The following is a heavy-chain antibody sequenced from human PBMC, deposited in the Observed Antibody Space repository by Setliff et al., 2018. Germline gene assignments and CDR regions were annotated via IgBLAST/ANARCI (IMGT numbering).Heavy chain of an antibody. J-gene: IGHJ4*02. D-gene: IGHD2-21*02. V-gene: IGHV3-30*02. Sequence: PGGSLRLSCAASGFTFSSYGMHWVRQAPGKGLEWVAFIRYDGSNKYYADSVKGRFTISRDNSKNTPYLQMNSLRAEDTAVYYCAKDLYRGDCYLDYWGQGTLVTVSS. CDR2: IRYDGSNK. CDR1: GFTFSSYG. CDR3: AKDLYRGDCYLDY.